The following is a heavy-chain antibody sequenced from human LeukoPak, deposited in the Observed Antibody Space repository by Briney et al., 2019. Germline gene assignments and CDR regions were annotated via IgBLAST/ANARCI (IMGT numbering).Heavy chain of an antibody. D-gene: IGHD1-26*01. Sequence: GGSLRLSCPAAGFTFTPFAMHWVRQSPGKGLEWAAAISYEGKEKFYAGSVQGRFTFSRGNAKNSLYLQMNSLRAEDTAVYSCARRGYHDYSGFDYWGQGTLVTVSS. CDR3: ARRGYHDYSGFDY. CDR1: GFTFTPFA. CDR2: ISYEGKEK. V-gene: IGHV3-30*04. J-gene: IGHJ4*02.